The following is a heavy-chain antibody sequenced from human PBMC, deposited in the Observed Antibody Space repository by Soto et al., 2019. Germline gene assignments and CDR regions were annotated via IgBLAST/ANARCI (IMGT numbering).Heavy chain of an antibody. D-gene: IGHD3-16*01. CDR2: IYYSGST. J-gene: IGHJ4*02. CDR1: GGSISSSSYY. CDR3: ASHPRRNYVFDY. V-gene: IGHV4-39*01. Sequence: SETLSLTCTVSGGSISSSSYYWGWIRQPPGKGLEWIGSIYYSGSTYYNPSLKSRVTISVDTSKNQFSLKLSSVTAADTAVYYCASHPRRNYVFDYWGQGTLVTVSS.